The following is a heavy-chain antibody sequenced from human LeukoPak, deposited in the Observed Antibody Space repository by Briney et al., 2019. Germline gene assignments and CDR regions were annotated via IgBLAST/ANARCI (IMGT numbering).Heavy chain of an antibody. CDR3: ARANRHRGAAVIPAASGY. V-gene: IGHV4-34*01. CDR1: GGSFSGYY. Sequence: SETLSLTCAVYGGSFSGYYWSWIRQPPGKGLEWIGEINHSGSTNYNPSLKSRVTISVDTSKNQFSLKLSSVTAADTAVYYCARANRHRGAAVIPAASGYWGQGTLVTVSS. J-gene: IGHJ4*02. D-gene: IGHD2-2*01. CDR2: INHSGST.